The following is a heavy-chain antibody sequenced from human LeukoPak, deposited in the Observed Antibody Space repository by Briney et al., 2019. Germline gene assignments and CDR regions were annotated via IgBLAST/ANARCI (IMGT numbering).Heavy chain of an antibody. CDR2: INGDGSSA. Sequence: GGSLRLSCVASGFTLSDYWMDWVRQVPGKGLVWVSRINGDGSSASYADAVKGRFTISRDNAKNTMYLQMNSLRGEDTAVYYCARELGYCGHTRCHKPLDFWGQGTLATVSS. CDR3: ARELGYCGHTRCHKPLDF. V-gene: IGHV3-74*01. J-gene: IGHJ4*02. D-gene: IGHD2-2*01. CDR1: GFTLSDYW.